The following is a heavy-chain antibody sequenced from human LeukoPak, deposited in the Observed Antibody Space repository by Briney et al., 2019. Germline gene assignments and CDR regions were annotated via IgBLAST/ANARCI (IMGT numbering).Heavy chain of an antibody. V-gene: IGHV3-74*01. J-gene: IGHJ4*02. CDR3: ARGWTYSGSYFFDY. CDR1: GFTFSDYW. D-gene: IGHD1-26*01. CDR2: ISSDGDTT. Sequence: GGSLRLSCVASGFTFSDYWIHWVRQAPGKGLVWVSRISSDGDTTYYADSVKGRFTISRDNSKNTLYLQMNSLRAEDTAVYYCARGWTYSGSYFFDYWGQGTLVTVSS.